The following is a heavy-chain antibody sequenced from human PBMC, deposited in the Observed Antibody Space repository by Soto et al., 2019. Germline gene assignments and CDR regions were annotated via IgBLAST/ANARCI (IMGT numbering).Heavy chain of an antibody. CDR2: ISGSGGST. V-gene: IGHV3-23*01. J-gene: IGHJ4*02. Sequence: PGGSLRLSCAASGFTFSSYAMSWVRQAPGKGLEWVSAISGSGGSTYYADSVKGRFTISRDNSRNTLYLQMNSLRAEDTAVYYCAKDRAAVAAAGTWTNFDYWGQGTLVTVSS. D-gene: IGHD6-13*01. CDR3: AKDRAAVAAAGTWTNFDY. CDR1: GFTFSSYA.